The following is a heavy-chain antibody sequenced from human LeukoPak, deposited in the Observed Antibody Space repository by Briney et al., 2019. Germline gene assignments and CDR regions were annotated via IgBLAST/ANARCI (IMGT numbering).Heavy chain of an antibody. J-gene: IGHJ6*03. CDR1: GFTFAEYA. CDR2: IGGNSYET. D-gene: IGHD1-26*01. V-gene: IGHV3-9*03. CDR3: AKGVGTSYHYHMDV. Sequence: PGRSLRLSCAASGFTFAEYAIHWVRQPPGKGLECVSGIGGNSYETGYADSVKCRFTISRDNANNSLYLQMNSLRAEDMALYYCAKGVGTSYHYHMDVWGKGTTVIVSS.